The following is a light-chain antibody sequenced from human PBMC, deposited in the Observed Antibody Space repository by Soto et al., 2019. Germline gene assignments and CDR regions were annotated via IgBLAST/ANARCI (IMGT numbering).Light chain of an antibody. CDR3: SSHTPNITL. CDR2: EGN. J-gene: IGLJ2*01. Sequence: QSVLTQPPSASGSPGQSVAISCTGTSGDVDSHYVAWYQQHPNKAPKVLIYEGNNRPSGVSDRFSGSKSGNTASLTISGLQAEDEADYYCSSHTPNITLFGGGTKVTV. CDR1: SGDVDSHY. V-gene: IGLV2-14*03.